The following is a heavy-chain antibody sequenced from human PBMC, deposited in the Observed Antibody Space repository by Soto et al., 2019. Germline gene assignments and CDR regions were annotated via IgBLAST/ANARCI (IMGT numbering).Heavy chain of an antibody. D-gene: IGHD6-13*01. CDR3: ARDVAAPPLIHWFGP. J-gene: IGHJ5*02. V-gene: IGHV1-2*04. CDR2: INPNSGGT. Sequence: GASVKVSCKASGYTFTGYYMHWVRQAPGQGLEWMGWINPNSGGTNYAQKFQGWVTMTRDTSISTAYMELSRLRSDDTAVYYCARDVAAPPLIHWFGPWGEGTLVTVSS. CDR1: GYTFTGYY.